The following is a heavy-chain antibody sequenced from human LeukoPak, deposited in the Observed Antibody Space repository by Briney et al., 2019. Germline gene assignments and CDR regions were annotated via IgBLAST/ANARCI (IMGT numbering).Heavy chain of an antibody. J-gene: IGHJ4*02. CDR2: IYYSGST. CDR3: ASGYAGTVDY. CDR1: GGSISSSSYY. V-gene: IGHV4-39*01. D-gene: IGHD6-13*01. Sequence: KSSETLSLTCTVSGGSISSSSYYWGWIRQPPGKGLEWIGSIYYSGSTYYNPSLKSRVTISVDTSKNQFSLKLSSVTAADTAVYYCASGYAGTVDYWGQGTLVTVSS.